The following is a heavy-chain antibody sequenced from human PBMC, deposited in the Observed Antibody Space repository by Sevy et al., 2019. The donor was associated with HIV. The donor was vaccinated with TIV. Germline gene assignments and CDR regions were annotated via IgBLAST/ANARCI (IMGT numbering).Heavy chain of an antibody. V-gene: IGHV4-59*01. CDR1: GGPISVYY. CDR2: VYYTGST. J-gene: IGHJ5*02. D-gene: IGHD5-12*01. Sequence: AENLSLTCTVSGGPISVYYWSWIRQPPGKGLEDIGYVYYTGSTNYNPSLKNRVTISVDTSNNQFSLKLTSVTAADTDVYYCARAPSVLSGDYSLNWFDPWGQGTLVFVSS. CDR3: ARAPSVLSGDYSLNWFDP.